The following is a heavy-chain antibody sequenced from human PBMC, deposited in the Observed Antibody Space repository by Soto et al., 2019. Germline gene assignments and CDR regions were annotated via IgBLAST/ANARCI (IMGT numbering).Heavy chain of an antibody. J-gene: IGHJ1*01. V-gene: IGHV4-39*01. CDR2: IYYSGST. CDR3: ARHWDIVVVPAAIPEYFQH. Sequence: LSLTCTVSGGSISSSSYYWGWILQPPGKGLGWIGSIYYSGSTYYNPSLKSRVTISVDTSKNQFSLKLSSVTVADTAVYYCARHWDIVVVPAAIPEYFQHWGQGTLVTVSS. D-gene: IGHD2-2*02. CDR1: GGSISSSSYY.